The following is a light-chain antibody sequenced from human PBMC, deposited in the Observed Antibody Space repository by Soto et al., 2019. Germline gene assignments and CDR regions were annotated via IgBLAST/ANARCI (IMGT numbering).Light chain of an antibody. V-gene: IGLV2-14*01. J-gene: IGLJ1*01. CDR2: DVS. CDR3: SSYTSSSTPYV. Sequence: LTQPASVSGSPGQSITISCTGTSSDVGGYNYVSWYQQHPGKAPKAMIYDVSHRPSGVSNRFSGSKSGNTASLIISGLQAEDEADYYCSSYTSSSTPYVFGTGTKVTVL. CDR1: SSDVGGYNY.